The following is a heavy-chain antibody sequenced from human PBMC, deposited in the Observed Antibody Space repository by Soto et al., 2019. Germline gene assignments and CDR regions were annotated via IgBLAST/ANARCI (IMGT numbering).Heavy chain of an antibody. CDR3: ARQKYYYDSSGYRPFDY. Sequence: LNISGECCVYKLTRYWCGCEHQKPGKGLEWMGIIYPGDSDTRYSPSFQGQVTISADKSISTAYLQWSSLRASDTAMYYCARQKYYYDSSGYRPFDYWGQGTLVPFSS. V-gene: IGHV5-51*07. D-gene: IGHD3-22*01. CDR2: IYPGDSDT. CDR1: VYKLTRYW. J-gene: IGHJ4*02.